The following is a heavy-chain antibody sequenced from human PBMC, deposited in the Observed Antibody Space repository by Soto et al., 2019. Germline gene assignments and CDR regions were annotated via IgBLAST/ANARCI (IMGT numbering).Heavy chain of an antibody. V-gene: IGHV3-33*01. CDR1: GFTFSSYG. J-gene: IGHJ4*02. D-gene: IGHD5-12*01. CDR3: ARDQRVATIGGVDY. CDR2: IWYDGSNK. Sequence: QVQLVESGGGAVQPGRSLRLSCAASGFTFSSYGMHWVRQAPGKGLEWVAVIWYDGSNKYYADSVKGRFTISRDNSKNTLYLQMSSLIAEDTAVYYCARDQRVATIGGVDYWGQGTLVTVSS.